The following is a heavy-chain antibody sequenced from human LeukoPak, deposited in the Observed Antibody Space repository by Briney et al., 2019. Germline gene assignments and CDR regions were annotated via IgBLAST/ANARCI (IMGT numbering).Heavy chain of an antibody. V-gene: IGHV3-64*01. J-gene: IGHJ6*03. Sequence: GGSLRLSCAASGITFNNYAMHWVRQAPGKGLEYVATISNNGDNTYYANSVKGRFTISRDNSKNTLYLQMGRLRIEDMAVYYWARNQQLEYYYYYFMDVGGKGTTVTVSS. D-gene: IGHD6-13*01. CDR1: GITFNNYA. CDR3: ARNQQLEYYYYYFMDV. CDR2: ISNNGDNT.